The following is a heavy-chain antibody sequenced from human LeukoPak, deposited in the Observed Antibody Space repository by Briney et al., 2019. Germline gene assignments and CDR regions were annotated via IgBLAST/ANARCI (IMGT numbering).Heavy chain of an antibody. CDR2: IYYSGST. Sequence: SETLSLTCTVSGGSVSSGSYYWSWIRQPPGKGLEWIGYIYYSGSTNYNPSLKSRVTISVDTSKNQFSLKLSSVTAADTAVYYCARGTYIVGATLFDYWGQGTLVTVSS. CDR1: GGSVSSGSYY. D-gene: IGHD1-26*01. CDR3: ARGTYIVGATLFDY. J-gene: IGHJ4*02. V-gene: IGHV4-61*01.